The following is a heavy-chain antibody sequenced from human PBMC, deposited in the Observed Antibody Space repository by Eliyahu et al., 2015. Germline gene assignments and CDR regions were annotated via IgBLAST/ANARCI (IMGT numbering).Heavy chain of an antibody. Sequence: EVQLVQSGAEVKKPGESLXXSXKGSGYSXTSYWIGWVRQMPGXGLEWMGIIYPGDSDTRYSPSFQGQVTISADKSISTAYLQWSSLKASDTAMYYCARHHDLVGISGDFDYWGQGTLVTVSS. CDR3: ARHHDLVGISGDFDY. CDR2: IYPGDSDT. V-gene: IGHV5-51*01. CDR1: GYSXTSYW. D-gene: IGHD1-26*01. J-gene: IGHJ4*02.